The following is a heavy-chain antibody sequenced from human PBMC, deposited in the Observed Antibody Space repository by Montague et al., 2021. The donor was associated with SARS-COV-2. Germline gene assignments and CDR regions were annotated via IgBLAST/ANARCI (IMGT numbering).Heavy chain of an antibody. J-gene: IGHJ4*02. CDR2: IKQDGSEK. D-gene: IGHD6-19*01. CDR1: GFTFSSYW. Sequence: SLRLSCAASGFTFSSYWMSWVRQAPGKGLEWVANIKQDGSEKYYVDSVKGRFTIPRDNAKNSLYLQMNSLRAEDTAVYYCASPYRSGWGVGVYYFDYWGQGTLVTVSS. CDR3: ASPYRSGWGVGVYYFDY. V-gene: IGHV3-7*01.